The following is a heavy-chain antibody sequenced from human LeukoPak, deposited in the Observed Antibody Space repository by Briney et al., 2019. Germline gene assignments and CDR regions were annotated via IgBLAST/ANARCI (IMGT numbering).Heavy chain of an antibody. CDR2: ISGSGGST. CDR3: AKDREANDYGDYGAFDI. J-gene: IGHJ3*02. D-gene: IGHD4-17*01. CDR1: GFTFSSYA. Sequence: GGSLRLSCAASGFTFSSYAVSWVRQAPGKGLEWVSAISGSGGSTHYADSVKGRFTISRDNSKNTLYLQMNSLRAEDTAVYYCAKDREANDYGDYGAFDIWGQGTMVTVSS. V-gene: IGHV3-23*01.